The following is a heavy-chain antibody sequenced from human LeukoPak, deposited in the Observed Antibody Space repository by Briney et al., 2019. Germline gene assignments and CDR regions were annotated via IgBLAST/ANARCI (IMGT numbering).Heavy chain of an antibody. CDR2: IRSKANSYAT. J-gene: IGHJ6*03. Sequence: GGSLKLSCAASGFTFSGSAMHWVRQASGKGLEWVGRIRSKANSYATAYAASVKGRFTISRDDSKNTAYLQMNSLKTEDTAVYYRTRHDSSYYYYMDVWGKGTTVTISS. CDR3: TRHDSSYYYYMDV. CDR1: GFTFSGSA. D-gene: IGHD3-22*01. V-gene: IGHV3-73*01.